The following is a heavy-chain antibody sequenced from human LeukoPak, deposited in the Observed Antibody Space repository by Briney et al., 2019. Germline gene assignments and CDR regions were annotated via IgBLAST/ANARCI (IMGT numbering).Heavy chain of an antibody. J-gene: IGHJ4*02. V-gene: IGHV3-21*01. D-gene: IGHD2-2*01. CDR2: MSSSSSYI. CDR3: ATVVVVPAATDY. Sequence: GGSLRLSCAASGFTFSSYSMNWVRQAPGKGLEWVSSMSSSSSYIYYADSVKGRFTISRDNAKNSLYLQMNSLRAEDTAVYYCATVVVVPAATDYWGQGTLVTVSS. CDR1: GFTFSSYS.